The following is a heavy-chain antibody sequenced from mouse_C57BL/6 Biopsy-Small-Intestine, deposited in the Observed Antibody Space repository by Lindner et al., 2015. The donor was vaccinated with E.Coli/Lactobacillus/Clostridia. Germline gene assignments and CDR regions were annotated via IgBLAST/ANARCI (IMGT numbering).Heavy chain of an antibody. CDR1: GYTFTGYY. V-gene: IGHV1-64*01. CDR3: ARDNCSTTSCNIRDAFDL. Sequence: SVKVSCKTSGYTFTGYYIHWVRQAPGQGLEWMGWINPNSGSTNYAQKFQGRVTMTRDTSIRTAYMELSRLISDDTAVYYCARDNCSTTSCNIRDAFDLWGQGTMVTISS. D-gene: IGHD1-1*01. J-gene: IGHJ3*01. CDR2: INPNSGST.